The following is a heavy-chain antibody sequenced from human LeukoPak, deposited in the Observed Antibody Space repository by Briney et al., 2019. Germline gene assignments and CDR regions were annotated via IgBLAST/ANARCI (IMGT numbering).Heavy chain of an antibody. Sequence: GGSLRLSCAASGFTFSSYWMSWVRQAPGKGLEWVANINQDGSEKYYVDSVKGRFTISRDNAKNSLYLQVNSLRAEDTAVYYCAKDIGSYYDYWGQGILVTVSS. J-gene: IGHJ4*02. D-gene: IGHD3-10*01. CDR3: AKDIGSYYDY. V-gene: IGHV3-7*01. CDR1: GFTFSSYW. CDR2: INQDGSEK.